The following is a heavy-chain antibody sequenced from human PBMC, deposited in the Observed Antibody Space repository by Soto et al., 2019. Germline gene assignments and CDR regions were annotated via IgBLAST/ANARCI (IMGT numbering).Heavy chain of an antibody. CDR1: GFTFNNCA. J-gene: IGHJ4*02. V-gene: IGHV3-23*01. CDR3: AKSYGYYSTSSGYYRYFDS. D-gene: IGHD3-22*01. CDR2: ISSGGRSI. Sequence: GGSLRLSCAASGFTFNNCAMSWVRQAPGKGLEWVSTISSGGRSIFYADSVKGRFTISRDNSKNTLYLEMNSLRAEDTAVYYCAKSYGYYSTSSGYYRYFDSWGQGTLVTVPQ.